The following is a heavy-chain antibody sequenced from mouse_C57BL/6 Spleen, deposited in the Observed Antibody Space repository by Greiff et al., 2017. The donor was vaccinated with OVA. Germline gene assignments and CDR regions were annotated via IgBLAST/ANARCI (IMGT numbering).Heavy chain of an antibody. CDR3: ARENFDV. J-gene: IGHJ1*03. Sequence: DVKLQESGPGLVKPSQSLSLTCSVTGYSITSGYYWNWIRQFPGNKLEWMGYISYDGSNNYNPSLKNRISITRDTSKNQFFLKLNSVTTEDTATYYCARENFDVWGTGTTVTVSS. V-gene: IGHV3-6*01. CDR1: GYSITSGYY. CDR2: ISYDGSN.